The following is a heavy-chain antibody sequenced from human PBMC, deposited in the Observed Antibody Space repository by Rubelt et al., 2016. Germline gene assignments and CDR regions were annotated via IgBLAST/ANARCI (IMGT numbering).Heavy chain of an antibody. CDR3: ARHLLATIRSYWYFDL. D-gene: IGHD5-12*01. V-gene: IGHV4-39*01. CDR2: IYYTGRP. J-gene: IGHJ2*01. Sequence: QLLLQESGPGLVKPSETLSLTCTVSGGSISSSSYYWGWIRQPPGEGPVWIGTIYYTGRPYYNPSLKSRITVSLDTTKNQCSLKPSSLTAADTAVYYCARHLLATIRSYWYFDLWGRGTLVTVSS. CDR1: GGSISSSSYY.